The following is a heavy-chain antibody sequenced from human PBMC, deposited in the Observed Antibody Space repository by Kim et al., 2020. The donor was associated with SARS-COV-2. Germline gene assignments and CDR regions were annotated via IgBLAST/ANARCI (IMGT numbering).Heavy chain of an antibody. CDR2: IIPIFGTA. CDR1: GGTFSSYA. CDR3: ARDQDGYYGSTGGVDV. V-gene: IGHV1-69*13. D-gene: IGHD3-10*01. Sequence: SVKVSCKASGGTFSSYAISWVRQAPGQGLEWMGGIIPIFGTANYAQKFQGRVTITADESTSTAYMELSSLRSEDTAVYYCARDQDGYYGSTGGVDVWGQGTTVTVSS. J-gene: IGHJ6*02.